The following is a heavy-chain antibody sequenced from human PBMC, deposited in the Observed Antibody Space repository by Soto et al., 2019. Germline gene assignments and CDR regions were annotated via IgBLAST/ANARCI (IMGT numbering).Heavy chain of an antibody. Sequence: QVQLVESGGGVVQPGRSLRLSCVASGFTFSSCGRHWVRQAPGKGLEWVAIISYDGSNTYYADSVKGRFTISRDNSKNTLYLQMNSLRAEDTSVYYCAKEGGLSGSYYISSSYYFDYWGQGTLVTVSS. V-gene: IGHV3-30*18. D-gene: IGHD1-26*01. J-gene: IGHJ4*02. CDR3: AKEGGLSGSYYISSSYYFDY. CDR1: GFTFSSCG. CDR2: ISYDGSNT.